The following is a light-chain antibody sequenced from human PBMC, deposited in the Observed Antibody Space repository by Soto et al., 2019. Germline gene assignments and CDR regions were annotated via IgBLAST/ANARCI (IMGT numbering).Light chain of an antibody. CDR2: DVS. J-gene: IGLJ1*01. CDR1: SSDVGGYNY. Sequence: QSALPQPASVSGSPGQSITNSCTGTSSDVGGYNYVSWYQHHPGKAPKLIIYDVSNRPSGVSNRFSGSKSGNTASLTISGLQPEDEADYYCSSYTTSNTRQIVFGTGTKVTVL. V-gene: IGLV2-14*03. CDR3: SSYTTSNTRQIV.